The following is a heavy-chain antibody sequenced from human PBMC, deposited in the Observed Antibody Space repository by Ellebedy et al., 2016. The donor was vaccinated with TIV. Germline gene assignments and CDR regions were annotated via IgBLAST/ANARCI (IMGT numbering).Heavy chain of an antibody. Sequence: MPSETLSLTCTVSGGSISSNNSSWGWIRQPSGKGLEWIGNIYYSGSTYHSPSLKSRVTISVDTSKNQFSLKLSSVTAADTAVYYCARTFSPHCSSGVCYMAYYFDYWGQGTLVTVSS. J-gene: IGHJ4*02. D-gene: IGHD2-8*01. CDR2: IYYSGST. V-gene: IGHV4-39*01. CDR1: GGSISSNNSS. CDR3: ARTFSPHCSSGVCYMAYYFDY.